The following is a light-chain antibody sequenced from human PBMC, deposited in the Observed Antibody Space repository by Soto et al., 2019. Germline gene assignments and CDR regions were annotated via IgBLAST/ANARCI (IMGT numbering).Light chain of an antibody. CDR2: EVS. CDR1: SSDVGSYNL. CDR3: CSYAGNSDVV. J-gene: IGLJ2*01. V-gene: IGLV2-23*02. Sequence: QSVLSQPASVSGSPGQSITISCTGSSSDVGSYNLVSWYQQHPGKAPKLMIAEVSRRPSGVSNRFSASKSGNTASLTISGLQAEDEGDYYCCSYAGNSDVVFGGGTKLTVL.